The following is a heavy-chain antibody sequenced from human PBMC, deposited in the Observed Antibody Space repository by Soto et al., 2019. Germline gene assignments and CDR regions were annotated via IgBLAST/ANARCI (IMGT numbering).Heavy chain of an antibody. CDR2: IYYSGST. V-gene: IGHV4-61*01. CDR3: ASGSGYKGKYYYYGMDV. CDR1: GGSVSSGSYY. Sequence: SETLSLTCTVSGGSVSSGSYYWSWIRQPPGKGLEWIGYIYYSGSTNYNPSLKSRVTISVDTSKNQFSLKLSSVTAADTAVYSWASGSGYKGKYYYYGMDVWGQGTTVTVSS. J-gene: IGHJ6*02. D-gene: IGHD5-18*01.